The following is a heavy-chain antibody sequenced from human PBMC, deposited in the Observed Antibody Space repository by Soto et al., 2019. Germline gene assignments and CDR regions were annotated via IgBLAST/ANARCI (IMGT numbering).Heavy chain of an antibody. CDR2: MNPNSGNT. CDR1: GYTFTSYD. Sequence: ASVKVSCKASGYTFTSYDINWVRQATGQGLEWMGWMNPNSGNTSYAQKFQGRVTMTRNTSTSTVYMELSSLRSEDTAVYYCARARPHIAVAGRGNWFDPWGQGTLVTVSS. J-gene: IGHJ5*02. V-gene: IGHV1-8*01. D-gene: IGHD6-19*01. CDR3: ARARPHIAVAGRGNWFDP.